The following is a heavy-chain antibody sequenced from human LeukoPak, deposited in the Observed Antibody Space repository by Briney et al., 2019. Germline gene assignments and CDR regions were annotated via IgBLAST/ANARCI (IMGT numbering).Heavy chain of an antibody. Sequence: GGSLRLSCAVSGFTFSSYWMHWVRQAPGKGLVWVSRIDRDGSRINYADSVKGRFTISRDNSKNTLYLQMNSLRAEDTAVYYCAKDQEEYYYDSSGYYYADAFDIWGQGTMVTVSS. CDR3: AKDQEEYYYDSSGYYYADAFDI. V-gene: IGHV3-74*01. D-gene: IGHD3-22*01. J-gene: IGHJ3*02. CDR2: IDRDGSRI. CDR1: GFTFSSYW.